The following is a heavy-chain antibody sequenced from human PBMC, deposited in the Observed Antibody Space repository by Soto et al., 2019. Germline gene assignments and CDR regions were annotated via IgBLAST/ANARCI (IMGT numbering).Heavy chain of an antibody. CDR1: GGSFSSYY. V-gene: IGHV4-34*01. J-gene: IGHJ5*02. CDR2: INHSGST. CDR3: ARESGVSTP. Sequence: SETLSLTCAVYGGSFSSYYWSWIRQPPGKGLEWIGEINHSGSTNYNPTLKSRVTISVNTSKNQFSMKLSSVTAAVTAVYYCARESGVSTPWGQGTLVTVSS. D-gene: IGHD2-8*01.